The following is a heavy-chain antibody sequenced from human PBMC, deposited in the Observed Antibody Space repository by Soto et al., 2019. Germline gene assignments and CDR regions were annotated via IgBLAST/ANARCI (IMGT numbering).Heavy chain of an antibody. CDR3: ARLFSSSSEVYYFDY. CDR1: GGSFSGYY. Sequence: QVQLQQWGAGLLKPSETLSLTCAVYGGSFSGYYWSWIRQPPGKGLEWIGEINHSGSTNYNPSLKSRVTISVDTSKNQFSLKLSSVTAADTAVYYCARLFSSSSEVYYFDYWGQGTLVTVSS. J-gene: IGHJ4*02. D-gene: IGHD6-6*01. V-gene: IGHV4-34*01. CDR2: INHSGST.